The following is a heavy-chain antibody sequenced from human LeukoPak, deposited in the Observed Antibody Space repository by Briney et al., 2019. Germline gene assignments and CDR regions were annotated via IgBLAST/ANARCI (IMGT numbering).Heavy chain of an antibody. D-gene: IGHD3/OR15-3a*01. CDR1: GYTFTSYG. J-gene: IGHJ4*02. Sequence: ASVKVSCKASGYTFTSYGITWARQAPGQGLEWMGWISGYNGNTNYAQKLQGRVTMTTDTSTSTAYMELRNLTSDDTAVYYCARDWDWNFDYWGQGTLVTVSS. CDR3: ARDWDWNFDY. V-gene: IGHV1-18*01. CDR2: ISGYNGNT.